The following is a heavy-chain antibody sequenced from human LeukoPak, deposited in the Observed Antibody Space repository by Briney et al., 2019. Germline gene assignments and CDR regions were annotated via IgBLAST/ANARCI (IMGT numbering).Heavy chain of an antibody. CDR2: ISYDGSNK. Sequence: GGSLRLSCAASGFTFSTYGMHWVRQAPGKGLEWVALISYDGSNKYYADSVKGRFTISRDNSKNTLYLQMNSLRTEDTGVYYCVGGAGWLPDEWGRESLLTVSS. D-gene: IGHD6-19*01. CDR1: GFTFSTYG. J-gene: IGHJ4*02. CDR3: VGGAGWLPDE. V-gene: IGHV3-30*03.